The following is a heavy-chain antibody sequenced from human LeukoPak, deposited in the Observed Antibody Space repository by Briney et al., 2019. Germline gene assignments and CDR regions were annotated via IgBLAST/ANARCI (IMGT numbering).Heavy chain of an antibody. J-gene: IGHJ4*02. CDR3: ARGVGGADY. CDR1: GFTYSSYW. D-gene: IGHD2-21*01. CDR2: IKEDGSEK. V-gene: IGHV3-7*01. Sequence: PGGSLRLSCAASGFTYSSYWMSWIRQAPGKGLEWVANIKEDGSEKYYVDSVKGRFTISRDNARNSLYLQMNSLRAEDTAVYYCARGVGGADYWGQGTLVTVSS.